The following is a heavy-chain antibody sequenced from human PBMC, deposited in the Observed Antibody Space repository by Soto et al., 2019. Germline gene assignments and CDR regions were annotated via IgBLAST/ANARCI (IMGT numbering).Heavy chain of an antibody. CDR1: GGSFSGYY. D-gene: IGHD2-2*01. Sequence: QVQLQQWGAGLLKPSETLSLTCAVYGGSFSGYYWSWIRQPPGKGLEWIGEINHSGSTNYNPSLKSRVTISVDTSKNQFSLKLSSVTAADTAVYYCARGGEGEGFGEYCSSTSCSAYYYYMDVWGKGTTVTVSS. V-gene: IGHV4-34*01. CDR3: ARGGEGEGFGEYCSSTSCSAYYYYMDV. CDR2: INHSGST. J-gene: IGHJ6*03.